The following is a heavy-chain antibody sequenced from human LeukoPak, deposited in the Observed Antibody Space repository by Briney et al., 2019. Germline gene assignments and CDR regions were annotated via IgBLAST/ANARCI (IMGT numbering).Heavy chain of an antibody. J-gene: IGHJ4*02. Sequence: GGSLRLSCAASGFTVSGNYMTWVRQAPGKGLEWVSVIYPGGSTYHADSVKGRFTISRDNSKNTLYLQMNSLRAEDTAVYYCARDRGGLRGLDYWGQGTLVTLSS. D-gene: IGHD5-12*01. CDR3: ARDRGGLRGLDY. CDR2: IYPGGST. V-gene: IGHV3-53*01. CDR1: GFTVSGNY.